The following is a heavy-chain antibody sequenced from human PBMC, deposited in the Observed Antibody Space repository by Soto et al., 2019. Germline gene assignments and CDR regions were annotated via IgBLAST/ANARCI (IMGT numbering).Heavy chain of an antibody. CDR1: GGSFSGYY. Sequence: QVQLQQWGAGLLKPSETLSLTCAVSGGSFSGYYWSWIRQPPGKGLEWIGEINHSGSTNYNPSLKRRATLSVDTPKNQFYLKLSSVTAADAAVYYCARGGIVVVVAARMDWFGPWGQGSLVTVSS. D-gene: IGHD2-15*01. CDR2: INHSGST. CDR3: ARGGIVVVVAARMDWFGP. V-gene: IGHV4-34*01. J-gene: IGHJ5*02.